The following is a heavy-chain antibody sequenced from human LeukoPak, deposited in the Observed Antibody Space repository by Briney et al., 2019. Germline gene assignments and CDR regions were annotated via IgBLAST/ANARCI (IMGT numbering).Heavy chain of an antibody. Sequence: ASVKVSCKASGYTFISYYMHWVRQAPGQGLEWMGIINPSGGSTSYAQKFQGRVTMTRDTSTSTVYMELSSLRSGDTAVYYCARGYYDFYGMDVWGQGTTVTVSS. CDR1: GYTFISYY. CDR2: INPSGGST. V-gene: IGHV1-46*01. CDR3: ARGYYDFYGMDV. J-gene: IGHJ6*02.